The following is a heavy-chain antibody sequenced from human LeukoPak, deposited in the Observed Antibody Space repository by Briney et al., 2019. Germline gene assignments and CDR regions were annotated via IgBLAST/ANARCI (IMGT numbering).Heavy chain of an antibody. CDR1: GFTFSDHY. CDR2: ISSSSSYT. Sequence: GGSLRLSCAASGFTFSDHYMSWIRQAPGKGLEWVSYISSSSSYTNYADSVKGRFTISRDNAKKSLYLQMNSLRAEDTALYYCARLGVGATRDAFDIWGQGTMVTVSS. CDR3: ARLGVGATRDAFDI. V-gene: IGHV3-11*03. J-gene: IGHJ3*02. D-gene: IGHD1-26*01.